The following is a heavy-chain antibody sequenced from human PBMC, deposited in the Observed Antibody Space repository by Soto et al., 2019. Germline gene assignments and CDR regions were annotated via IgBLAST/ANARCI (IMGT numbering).Heavy chain of an antibody. CDR1: VLTVINYE. CDR2: ISSLGSTI. CDR3: ARDIRTLYYFDF. J-gene: IGHJ4*02. D-gene: IGHD4-17*01. Sequence: PRGSLRLSCAASVLTVINYEMNLVRQAPGKGLEWVSYISSLGSTIYYADSVKGRFTISRDNAKDSLYLQMNSLRAEDTAVYYCARDIRTLYYFDFWGQGTLVTVSS. V-gene: IGHV3-48*03.